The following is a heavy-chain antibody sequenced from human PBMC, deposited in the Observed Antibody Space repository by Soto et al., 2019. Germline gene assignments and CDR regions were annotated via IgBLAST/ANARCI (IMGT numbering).Heavy chain of an antibody. V-gene: IGHV3-23*01. CDR2: ISGSGFRE. Sequence: GGDLRLSCAASGVICDNFGMGWVRQAPGKGLEGISSISGSGFREYYADSVKGRLTISRVNSKSTVYLELNKLSPGDTAVNPCATAQGVELVALAIAGWFEHWGQG. J-gene: IGHJ5*02. CDR1: GVICDNFG. D-gene: IGHD5-12*01. CDR3: ATAQGVELVALAIAGWFEH.